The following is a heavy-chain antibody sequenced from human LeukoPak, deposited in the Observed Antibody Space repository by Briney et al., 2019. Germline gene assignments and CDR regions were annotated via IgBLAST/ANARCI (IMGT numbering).Heavy chain of an antibody. CDR2: IYYSGST. D-gene: IGHD3-3*01. Sequence: SETLSLTCTVSGGSISSSSYYWGWIRQPPGKGLEWIGSIYYSGSTYYNPSLKSRITISVDTSKNQFSLKLSSVTAADTAVYYCARRTYDWYAFDMWGQGTMVTVSS. V-gene: IGHV4-39*01. J-gene: IGHJ3*02. CDR3: ARRTYDWYAFDM. CDR1: GGSISSSSYY.